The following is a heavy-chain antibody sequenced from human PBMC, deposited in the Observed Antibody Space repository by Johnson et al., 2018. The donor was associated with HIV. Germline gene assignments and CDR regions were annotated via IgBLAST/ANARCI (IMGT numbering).Heavy chain of an antibody. CDR3: ASVYYDILTGYYYDALDI. CDR1: GFTFSSFD. J-gene: IGHJ3*02. CDR2: ISYDGINK. V-gene: IGHV3-30-3*01. Sequence: QVQLVESGGGVVQPGRSLRLSCAASGFTFSSFDMHWVRQAPGKGLEWVALISYDGINKYYADSVKGRFTISRHNSKTTLYLQMNSLRAEDTAVYYCASVYYDILTGYYYDALDIWGRGTMVTVSS. D-gene: IGHD3-9*01.